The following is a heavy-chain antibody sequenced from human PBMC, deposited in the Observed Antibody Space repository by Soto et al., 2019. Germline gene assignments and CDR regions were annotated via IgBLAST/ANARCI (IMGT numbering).Heavy chain of an antibody. CDR1: GFAVSSFW. V-gene: IGHV3-7*01. Sequence: EVQLVESGGGLVQPGGSLRLSCAASGFAVSSFWMSWVRQAPGKGLEWVANIKRDGSEKYYVDSVKGRFTISRDNVKNSLYLQMNSLRDEDTAVYYCARDYDFWSGSNSCFDYWGQGTLVTVSS. CDR3: ARDYDFWSGSNSCFDY. D-gene: IGHD3-3*01. CDR2: IKRDGSEK. J-gene: IGHJ4*02.